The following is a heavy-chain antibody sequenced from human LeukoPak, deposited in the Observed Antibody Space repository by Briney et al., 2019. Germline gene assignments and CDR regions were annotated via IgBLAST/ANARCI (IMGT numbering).Heavy chain of an antibody. Sequence: GGSLRLSCAASGFTFSSYAMHWVRQAPGKGLEWVAIVSYDGTNKYYADSVKGRFTISKDNSKNTLYLQMNSLRAEDTAVYYCARDYDSSGYGYYYMDVWGKGTTVTVSS. V-gene: IGHV3-30-3*01. D-gene: IGHD3-22*01. CDR2: VSYDGTNK. CDR1: GFTFSSYA. J-gene: IGHJ6*03. CDR3: ARDYDSSGYGYYYMDV.